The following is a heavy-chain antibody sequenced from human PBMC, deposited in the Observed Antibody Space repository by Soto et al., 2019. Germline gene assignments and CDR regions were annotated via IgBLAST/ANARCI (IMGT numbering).Heavy chain of an antibody. Sequence: GASLKISCKGSGYTFTKYWIAWVRQMPGKGLEWMGIIYPGDSDTRYSPSFQGQVTISADKSISTAYLQWSSLKASDTAMYYWARLDKGGPYYFDYWGQGTLVTVSS. CDR3: ARLDKGGPYYFDY. D-gene: IGHD2-2*03. CDR2: IYPGDSDT. CDR1: GYTFTKYW. J-gene: IGHJ4*02. V-gene: IGHV5-51*01.